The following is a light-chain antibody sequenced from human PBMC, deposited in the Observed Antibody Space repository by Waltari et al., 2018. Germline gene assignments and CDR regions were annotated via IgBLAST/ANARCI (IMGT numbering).Light chain of an antibody. CDR1: SRHVGGSKY. CDR2: EVN. J-gene: IGLJ2*01. V-gene: IGLV2-8*01. CDR3: SSYAVSNNLL. Sequence: QSALPQPPSASGSPGQSVTIPCTGTSRHVGGSKYASWYQQHPGKAPRLIIYEVNRRPSGVPDRFSGSKSGNTASLTVSGLQAEDEADYYCSSYAVSNNLLFGGGTKLTVL.